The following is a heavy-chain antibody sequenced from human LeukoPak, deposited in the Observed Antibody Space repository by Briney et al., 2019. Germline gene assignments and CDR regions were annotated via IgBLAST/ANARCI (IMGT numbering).Heavy chain of an antibody. CDR1: GYTFTSYA. V-gene: IGHV1-3*01. D-gene: IGHD3-3*01. CDR2: INAGNGNT. CDR3: ARASLEWLLSNDY. Sequence: ASVKVSCKASGYTFTSYAMHWVRQAPGQRLEWMGWINAGNGNTKYSQKFQGRVTITRDTSASTAYMELRSLRSDDTAVYYCARASLEWLLSNDYWGQGTLVTVSS. J-gene: IGHJ4*02.